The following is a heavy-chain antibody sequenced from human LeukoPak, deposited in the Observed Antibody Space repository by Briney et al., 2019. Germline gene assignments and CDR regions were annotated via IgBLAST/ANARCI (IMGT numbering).Heavy chain of an antibody. Sequence: GASVKVSCKASGGTFSSYAISWVRQAPGQGLEWMGGIIPIFGTANYAQKFQGRVTITADESTSTAYMELSSLRSEDTAVYYCARDPPTVTTRQDYWGQGTLVTVSS. CDR1: GGTFSSYA. J-gene: IGHJ4*02. CDR3: ARDPPTVTTRQDY. CDR2: IIPIFGTA. V-gene: IGHV1-69*13. D-gene: IGHD4-17*01.